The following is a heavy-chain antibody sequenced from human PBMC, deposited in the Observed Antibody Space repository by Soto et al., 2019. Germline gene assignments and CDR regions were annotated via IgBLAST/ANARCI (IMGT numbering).Heavy chain of an antibody. CDR2: IYPADSDT. Sequence: GGSLKISCKASGYSFVSYWIGWVRQMPGKGLEWMGIIYPADSDTRYSPSFQGQVTISADKSITTAYLQWSSLTASDTAMYYRARGYVPYSYYGLDVWGQGTTVTVSS. CDR3: ARGYVPYSYYGLDV. J-gene: IGHJ6*02. D-gene: IGHD3-16*01. V-gene: IGHV5-51*01. CDR1: GYSFVSYW.